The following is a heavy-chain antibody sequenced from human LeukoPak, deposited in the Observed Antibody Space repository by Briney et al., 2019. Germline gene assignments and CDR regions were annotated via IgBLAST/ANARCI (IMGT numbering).Heavy chain of an antibody. Sequence: GGTLRLSCAASGFTFSSYGMHWVRQAPGKGLEWVAFIRYDGSNKYYADSVKGRFTISRDNSKNTLYLQMNSLRAEDTAVYYCAGEIIAVAGTTHWGQGTLVTVSS. D-gene: IGHD6-19*01. J-gene: IGHJ4*02. CDR1: GFTFSSYG. CDR2: IRYDGSNK. V-gene: IGHV3-30*02. CDR3: AGEIIAVAGTTH.